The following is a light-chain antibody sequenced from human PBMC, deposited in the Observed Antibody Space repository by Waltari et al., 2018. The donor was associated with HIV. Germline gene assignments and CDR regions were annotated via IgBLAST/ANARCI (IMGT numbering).Light chain of an antibody. CDR3: GTWDTSLSAGV. Sequence: QSVLTQPPSVSAAPGQKVTISCSGSRSNIGNHYVSWYQPLPGTAPKLLIYEDNKRPSGIPDRFSGSKSGTSATLGITGLLTGDEADYYCGTWDTSLSAGVFGTGTKVTVL. CDR2: EDN. V-gene: IGLV1-51*02. CDR1: RSNIGNHY. J-gene: IGLJ1*01.